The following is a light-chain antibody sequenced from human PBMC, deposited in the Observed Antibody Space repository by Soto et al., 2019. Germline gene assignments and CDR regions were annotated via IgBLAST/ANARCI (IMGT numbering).Light chain of an antibody. J-gene: IGKJ1*01. Sequence: EIVLTQSPGTLSLSPGERATLSCRASQSVTAGYFAWYQQKPGQAPRLLIYETSSRMTGIPDRFSGSGSGTDFTLTISRLEPEDFAVYYCQQYGSSPTFGQGTKVEVK. CDR3: QQYGSSPT. CDR1: QSVTAGY. V-gene: IGKV3-20*01. CDR2: ETS.